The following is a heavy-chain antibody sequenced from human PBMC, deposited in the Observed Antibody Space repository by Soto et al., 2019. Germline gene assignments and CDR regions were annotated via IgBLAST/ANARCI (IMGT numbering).Heavy chain of an antibody. CDR2: TYYRPKWYS. D-gene: IGHD6-19*01. V-gene: IGHV6-1*01. CDR1: GDRVSSNSDT. CDR3: VRDKIVAGIDLLDY. J-gene: IGHJ4*02. Sequence: HTLSLTSGISGDRVSSNSDTWHWIRQSPSRGLGCLGRTYYRPKWYSDYAISVKSPVTISPDTAKNEFYLQLNSVTPDDTAMYYCVRDKIVAGIDLLDYSGRGTLVTVSS.